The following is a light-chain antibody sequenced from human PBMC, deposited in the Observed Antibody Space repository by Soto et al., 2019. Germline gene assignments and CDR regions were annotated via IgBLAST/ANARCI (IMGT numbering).Light chain of an antibody. CDR2: GAS. CDR3: QQYYNWPMWT. V-gene: IGKV3-20*01. J-gene: IGKJ1*01. CDR1: QSVSSSY. Sequence: EIVLTQSPGTLSLSPVERATLSCMASQSVSSSYLAWYQQKPGQAPRLLIYGASSRATGIPDRFSGSGSGTEFTLTISSLQSEDFAIYYCQQYYNWPMWTFGQGTKVDIK.